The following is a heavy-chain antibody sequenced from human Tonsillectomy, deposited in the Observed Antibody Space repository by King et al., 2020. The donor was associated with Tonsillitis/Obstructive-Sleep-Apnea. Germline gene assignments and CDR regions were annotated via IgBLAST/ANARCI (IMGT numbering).Heavy chain of an antibody. CDR2: INTNTGNP. D-gene: IGHD2-2*01. J-gene: IGHJ5*02. CDR1: GYTFTTYT. CDR3: ARGKFQLLGAPHRWFDP. Sequence: VQLVESGSELKKPGASVKVSCKASGYTFTTYTMNWVRQAPGQGLEWMGWINTNTGNPTYAQGFTGRFVFSLDTSVRSAYLHISSLKAEDTAVYYCARGKFQLLGAPHRWFDPWGQGTLVTVSS. V-gene: IGHV7-4-1*02.